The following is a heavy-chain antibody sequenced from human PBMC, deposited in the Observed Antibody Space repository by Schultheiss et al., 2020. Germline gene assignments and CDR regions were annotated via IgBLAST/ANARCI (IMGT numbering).Heavy chain of an antibody. J-gene: IGHJ6*02. D-gene: IGHD2-2*01. CDR1: GGSISSSSYY. CDR3: AKDPGGVRELGYCSSTSCLGGGMDV. Sequence: SETLSLTCTVSGGSISSSSYYWGWIRQPPGKGLEWIGSIYTSGSTNYNPSLKSRVTISVDTSKNQFSLKLSSVTAADTAVYYCAKDPGGVRELGYCSSTSCLGGGMDVWGQGTTVTVSS. CDR2: IYTSGST. V-gene: IGHV4-39*02.